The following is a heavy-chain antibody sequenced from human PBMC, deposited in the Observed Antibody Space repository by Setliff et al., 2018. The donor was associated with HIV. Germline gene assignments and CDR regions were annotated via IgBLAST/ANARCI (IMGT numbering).Heavy chain of an antibody. J-gene: IGHJ6*03. CDR3: ARDPLGPSSSYMDV. CDR2: ISSSSSYI. CDR1: GFTFSSYS. V-gene: IGHV3-21*01. D-gene: IGHD6-6*01. Sequence: GGSLRLSCAASGFTFSSYSMNWVRQDPGKGLEWVSSISSSSSYIYYADSVKGRFTISRDNAKNSLYLQMKSLRAEDTAVYYCARDPLGPSSSYMDVWGKGTTVTVSS.